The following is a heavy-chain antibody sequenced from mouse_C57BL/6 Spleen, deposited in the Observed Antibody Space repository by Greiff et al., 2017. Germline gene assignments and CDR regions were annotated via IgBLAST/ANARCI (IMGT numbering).Heavy chain of an antibody. CDR3: ARTDYYGSRRYAMDY. J-gene: IGHJ4*01. D-gene: IGHD1-1*01. CDR1: GFTFSDYG. CDR2: ISSGSSTI. Sequence: EVQLVESGGGLVKPGGSLKLSCAASGFTFSDYGMHWVRQAPEKGLEWVAYISSGSSTIYYADTVKGRFTISRDNAKNTLFLQMTSLRSEDTAMYYCARTDYYGSRRYAMDYWGQGTSVTVSS. V-gene: IGHV5-17*01.